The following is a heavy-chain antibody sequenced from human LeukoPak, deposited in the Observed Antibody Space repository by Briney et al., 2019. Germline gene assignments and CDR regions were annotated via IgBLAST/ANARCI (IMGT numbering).Heavy chain of an antibody. CDR2: ISAYNGNT. J-gene: IGHJ4*02. CDR3: ARDAPYCSGGSCYPDY. CDR1: GYTFTSYG. V-gene: IGHV1-18*01. D-gene: IGHD2-15*01. Sequence: ASVKVSRKASGYTFTSYGISWVRQAPGQGLEWMGWISAYNGNTNYAQKLQGRVTMTTDTSTSTAYMELRSLRSDDTAVYYCARDAPYCSGGSCYPDYWGQGTLVTVSS.